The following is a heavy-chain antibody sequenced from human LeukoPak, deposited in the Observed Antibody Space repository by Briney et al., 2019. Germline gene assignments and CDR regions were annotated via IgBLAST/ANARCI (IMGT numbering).Heavy chain of an antibody. J-gene: IGHJ4*02. V-gene: IGHV3-30*03. CDR1: GFTFSSYG. D-gene: IGHD3-10*01. CDR3: ATLRGFDY. CDR2: ISYDGSNK. Sequence: PGGSLRLSCAASGFTFSSYGMHWVRQAPGKGLEWVAVISYDGSNKYYADSVKGRFTISRDNSKNTLHLQMNSLRAEDTAVYYCATLRGFDYWGQGTLVTVSS.